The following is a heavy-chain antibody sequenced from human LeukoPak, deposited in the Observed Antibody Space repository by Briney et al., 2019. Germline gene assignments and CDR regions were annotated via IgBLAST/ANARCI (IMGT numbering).Heavy chain of an antibody. D-gene: IGHD4-11*01. Sequence: SETLSLTCTVSGGSISSYYWSWIRQPAGKGLEWIGRIYTSGSTNYNPSLKSRVTMSVDTSMNQFSLKLSSVTAADTAVYYCARDQLTTNGYYYYMDVWGKGTTVTVSS. CDR1: GGSISSYY. V-gene: IGHV4-4*07. J-gene: IGHJ6*03. CDR2: IYTSGST. CDR3: ARDQLTTNGYYYYMDV.